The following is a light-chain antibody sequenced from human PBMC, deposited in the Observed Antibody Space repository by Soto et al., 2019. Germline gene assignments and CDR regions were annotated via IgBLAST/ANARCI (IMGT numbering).Light chain of an antibody. CDR2: GNT. Sequence: QPVLTQPPSVSGAPGQRVTISCTGNSSNIGADFAVHWYQQLPATAPKLLIYGNTNRPSGVPDRFSGSKSGTSASLAVTWLQTEDEADYYCQSYDNSLAAWVFGGGTKVTVL. CDR3: QSYDNSLAAWV. J-gene: IGLJ3*02. V-gene: IGLV1-40*01. CDR1: SSNIGADFA.